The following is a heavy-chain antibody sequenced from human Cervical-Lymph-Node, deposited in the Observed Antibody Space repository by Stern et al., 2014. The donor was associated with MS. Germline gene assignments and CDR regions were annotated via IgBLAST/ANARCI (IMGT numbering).Heavy chain of an antibody. CDR1: GFSLSTSGLG. CDR2: IYWEANE. CDR3: AHRAGNMVRGVTFFDY. Sequence: QVTLKESGPTLVKPTQTLTLTCTFSGFSLSTSGLGVGWIRQPPGKAPEWLALIYWEANERYTPSLRIRLTITKDTSTNQVVLTMTNMDPVDTATYYCAHRAGNMVRGVTFFDYWGQGTLVTVSS. D-gene: IGHD3-10*01. V-gene: IGHV2-5*02. J-gene: IGHJ4*02.